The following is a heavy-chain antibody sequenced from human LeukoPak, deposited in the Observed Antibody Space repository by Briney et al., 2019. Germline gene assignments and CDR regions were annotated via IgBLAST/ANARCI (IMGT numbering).Heavy chain of an antibody. D-gene: IGHD3-22*01. CDR1: VYTFTSYG. CDR2: ISAYNGNT. CDR3: ARAGLYYYDSSGYSSFDY. V-gene: IGHV1-18*01. J-gene: IGHJ4*02. Sequence: ASVKDSCKASVYTFTSYGISWVRQAPGQGLECMGWISAYNGNTNYAQKLQGRVTMTTDTSTSTAYMELRSLRPDDTAVYYCARAGLYYYDSSGYSSFDYWGQGTLVTVSS.